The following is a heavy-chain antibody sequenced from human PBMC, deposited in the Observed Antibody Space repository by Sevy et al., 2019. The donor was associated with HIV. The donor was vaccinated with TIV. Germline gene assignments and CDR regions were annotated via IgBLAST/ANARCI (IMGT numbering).Heavy chain of an antibody. Sequence: GGSLRLSCAASGFTFDDYAMHWVRQAPGKGLEWVSGISWNSGSIGYADSVKGRFTISRDNAKNSLYLQMNSLRAEDTALYYCAKEILPTYYYDSSGYFGTLFDYWGQGTLVTVSS. D-gene: IGHD3-22*01. CDR1: GFTFDDYA. CDR2: ISWNSGSI. CDR3: AKEILPTYYYDSSGYFGTLFDY. J-gene: IGHJ4*02. V-gene: IGHV3-9*01.